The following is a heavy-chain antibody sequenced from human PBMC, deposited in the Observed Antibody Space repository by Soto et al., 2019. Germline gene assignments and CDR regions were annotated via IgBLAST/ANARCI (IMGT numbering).Heavy chain of an antibody. CDR3: AKNVNSGSGSQYFDY. CDR1: GFTFSSYS. V-gene: IGHV3-23*01. J-gene: IGHJ4*02. D-gene: IGHD3-10*01. Sequence: EVQLLESGGGLVQPGGSLRLSCAASGFTFSSYSMSWVRQAPGKGLEWVSGFRGSGDDGTTYYADSVKGRFTISRDNSKNMLFLQMTSLRAEDTAIYDCAKNVNSGSGSQYFDYRGQGTLVTVSS. CDR2: FRGSGDDGTT.